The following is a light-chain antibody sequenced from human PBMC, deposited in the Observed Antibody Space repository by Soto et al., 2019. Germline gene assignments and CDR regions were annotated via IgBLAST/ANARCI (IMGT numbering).Light chain of an antibody. Sequence: QSVLTQSPSASGSPGQSVTISCTGSRSDVGDYKYVSWYQQYPGKAPKLIIYEVNRRPSGVPDRFSGSKSDNAASLTVSGLQAEDEADYYCCSYAGSSYVFGSGTKVTVL. CDR1: RSDVGDYKY. J-gene: IGLJ1*01. CDR3: CSYAGSSYV. CDR2: EVN. V-gene: IGLV2-8*01.